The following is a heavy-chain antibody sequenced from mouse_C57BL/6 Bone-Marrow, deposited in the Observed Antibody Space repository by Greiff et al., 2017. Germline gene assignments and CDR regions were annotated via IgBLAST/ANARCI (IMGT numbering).Heavy chain of an antibody. J-gene: IGHJ1*03. Sequence: EVKLMESEGGLVQPGSSMKLSCTASGFTFSDYYMAWVRQVPEKGLEWVANINYDGSSTYYLDSLKSRFIISRDNAKNILYLQMSSLKSEDTATYYCARDLFYYYGSSYDWYFDVWGTGTTVTVSS. D-gene: IGHD1-1*01. CDR1: GFTFSDYY. CDR2: INYDGSST. V-gene: IGHV5-16*01. CDR3: ARDLFYYYGSSYDWYFDV.